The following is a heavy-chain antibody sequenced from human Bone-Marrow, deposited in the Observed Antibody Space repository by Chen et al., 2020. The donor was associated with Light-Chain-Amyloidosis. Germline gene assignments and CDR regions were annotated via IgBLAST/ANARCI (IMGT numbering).Heavy chain of an antibody. Sequence: EVRLVESGGGLVQPGGSLRLSWAASGFTFSRYFMSWVRQAPGKGLEWVANIREDGNEKYYVQSVKGRFTISRDNAKNAVYLQMHSLGAEDSAIYFCARESSVAAPYYLDYWGQGIRVTVSA. CDR1: GFTFSRYF. CDR2: IREDGNEK. V-gene: IGHV3-7*01. J-gene: IGHJ4*02. CDR3: ARESSVAAPYYLDY. D-gene: IGHD6-25*01.